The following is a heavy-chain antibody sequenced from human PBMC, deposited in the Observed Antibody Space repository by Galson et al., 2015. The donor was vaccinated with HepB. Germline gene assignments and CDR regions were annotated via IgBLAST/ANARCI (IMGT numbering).Heavy chain of an antibody. CDR1: GFTFTNYA. CDR3: AKARSLLSYYYMDV. D-gene: IGHD3-10*01. V-gene: IGHV3-23*01. CDR2: LSGSGGST. Sequence: SLRLSCAASGFTFTNYAMSWVRQAPGKGLEWVSALSGSGGSTFYADSVKGRFSISRDNSKNTLFLQMNSLRAEDTAVYYCAKARSLLSYYYMDVWGKGTPVTVSS. J-gene: IGHJ6*03.